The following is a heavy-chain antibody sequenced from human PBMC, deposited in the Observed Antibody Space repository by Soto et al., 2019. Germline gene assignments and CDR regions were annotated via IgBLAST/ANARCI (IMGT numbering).Heavy chain of an antibody. CDR1: GYSFTGYY. CDR2: INPSGGST. D-gene: IGHD6-13*01. CDR3: ARDPDSSMVPHLDY. J-gene: IGHJ4*02. Sequence: ASVKVSCKESGYSFTGYYIHWGRQAPGQGIEWMGVINPSGGSTSYAQKFQGRVTMTRDTSTSTVYMELSSLRSEDTAVYYCARDPDSSMVPHLDYCGQGTLVTVSS. V-gene: IGHV1-46*03.